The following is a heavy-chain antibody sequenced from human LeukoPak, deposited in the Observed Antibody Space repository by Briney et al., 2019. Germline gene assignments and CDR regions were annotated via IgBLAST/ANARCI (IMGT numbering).Heavy chain of an antibody. CDR3: ARALTGTTTLGGDF. Sequence: GASVKVSCKASGYTFTGYYIHWVRQAPGQGLEWMGFINPNSDGTNYAQKFQGRVTMTRDTSISTAYMDLSRLRYDDTAVYYCARALTGTTTLGGDFWCQGTLVTVSS. CDR2: INPNSDGT. J-gene: IGHJ4*02. D-gene: IGHD1-7*01. V-gene: IGHV1-2*02. CDR1: GYTFTGYY.